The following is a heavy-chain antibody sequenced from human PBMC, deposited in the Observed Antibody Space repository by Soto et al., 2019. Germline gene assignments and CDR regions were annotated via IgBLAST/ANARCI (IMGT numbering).Heavy chain of an antibody. CDR1: GGSISSGDYY. CDR3: VGVLDKGVDY. CDR2: IYYSGST. J-gene: IGHJ4*02. Sequence: SETLSLTCTVSGGSISSGDYYWSWIRQPPGKGLEWIGYIYYSGSTYYNPSLKSRVTISVDTSKNQFSLKLSPVTAADTAVYYCVGVLDKGVDYWGQGTLVTVSS. D-gene: IGHD1-26*01. V-gene: IGHV4-30-4*01.